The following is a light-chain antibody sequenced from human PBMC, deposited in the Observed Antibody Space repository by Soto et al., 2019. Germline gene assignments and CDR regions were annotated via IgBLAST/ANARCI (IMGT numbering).Light chain of an antibody. Sequence: DIQVTPSKESLSASEGDIVTITCQASQDIAIYLAWYQQKPGEAPILLIYAASTLHGGVPSRFSGSGSGTDFALTITSLQAEDFATYYCQQLRSYPSTFGGGTKVDIK. CDR1: QDIAIY. V-gene: IGKV1-9*01. J-gene: IGKJ4*01. CDR3: QQLRSYPST. CDR2: AAS.